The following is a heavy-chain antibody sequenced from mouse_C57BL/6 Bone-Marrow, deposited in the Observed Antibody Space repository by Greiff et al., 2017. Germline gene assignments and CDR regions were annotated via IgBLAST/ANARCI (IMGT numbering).Heavy chain of an antibody. V-gene: IGHV1-80*01. J-gene: IGHJ2*01. D-gene: IGHD1-1*01. CDR3: ARNPLYYYGSSQYYFDY. Sequence: VQLQQSGAELVKPGASVKISCKASGYAFSSYWMNWVKQRPGKGLEWIGQIYPGDGDTNYNGMFKGKATLTADKSSITAYMQLSSLTSEDSAVFFWARNPLYYYGSSQYYFDYWGQGTTLTVSS. CDR1: GYAFSSYW. CDR2: IYPGDGDT.